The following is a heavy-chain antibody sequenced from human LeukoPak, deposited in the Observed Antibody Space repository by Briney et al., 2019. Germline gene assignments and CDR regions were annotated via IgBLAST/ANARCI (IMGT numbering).Heavy chain of an antibody. J-gene: IGHJ4*02. V-gene: IGHV4-34*01. CDR1: GGSFSGYY. Sequence: PSETLSLTCAVYGGSFSGYYWSWNRQPPGKGLEWIGEINHSGSTNYNPSLKSRVTISVDTSKNQFSLKLSSVTAADTAVYYCARGLYRKFDYWGQGTLVTVSS. CDR3: ARGLYRKFDY. CDR2: INHSGST. D-gene: IGHD5/OR15-5a*01.